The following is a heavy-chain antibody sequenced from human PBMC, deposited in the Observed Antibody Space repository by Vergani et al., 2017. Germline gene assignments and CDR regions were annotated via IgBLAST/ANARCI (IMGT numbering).Heavy chain of an antibody. CDR1: GYTLTELS. CDR3: QATKRISMVRGDDY. J-gene: IGHJ4*02. V-gene: IGHV1-24*01. Sequence: QVQLVQSGAEVKKPGASVKVSCKVSGYTLTELSMHWVRQAPGKGLQWMGGFDPEDGETIYAQKFQGRVTMTEDTSTDTAYMELSSLRSEDTAVYYCQATKRISMVRGDDYWGQGTLVIVSS. D-gene: IGHD3-10*01. CDR2: FDPEDGET.